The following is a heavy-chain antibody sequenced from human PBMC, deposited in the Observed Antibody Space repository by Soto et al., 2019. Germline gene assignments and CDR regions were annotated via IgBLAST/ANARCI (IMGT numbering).Heavy chain of an antibody. J-gene: IGHJ6*03. CDR1: GDSVSSNSAA. V-gene: IGHV6-1*01. CDR2: TYYRSKWYN. D-gene: IGHD5-12*01. CDR3: ARGEERGYSGYVNYYYYYYMDV. Sequence: KQSQTLSLTCAISGDSVSSNSAAWNWIRQSPSRGLEWLGRTYYRSKWYNDYAVSVKSRITINPDTSKNQFSLQLNSVTPEDTAVYYCARGEERGYSGYVNYYYYYYMDVWGKGTTVTVSS.